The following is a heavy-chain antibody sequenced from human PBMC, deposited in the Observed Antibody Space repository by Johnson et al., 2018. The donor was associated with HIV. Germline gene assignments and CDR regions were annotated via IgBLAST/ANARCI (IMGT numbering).Heavy chain of an antibody. Sequence: VQLVESGGGLVQPGGSLRLSCAASRFSFNKYWMTWVRQAPGNALEWVASIKDDGSEKYYVDSVKGRFTISRDNAKNSLYLQMNSLRAEDTAVYYCARGPSQLYWPDVAFDIWGQGTTVTVSS. CDR2: IKDDGSEK. J-gene: IGHJ3*02. V-gene: IGHV3-7*03. D-gene: IGHD2-8*02. CDR1: RFSFNKYW. CDR3: ARGPSQLYWPDVAFDI.